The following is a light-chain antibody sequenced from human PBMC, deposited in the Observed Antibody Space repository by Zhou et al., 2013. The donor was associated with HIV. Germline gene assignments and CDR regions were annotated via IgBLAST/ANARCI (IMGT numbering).Light chain of an antibody. CDR1: QRVSSN. V-gene: IGKV3-15*01. CDR3: QQYNNWPYS. Sequence: EIVMTQSPATLSVSPGQRVTLSCRASQRVSSNLAWYQQRPGQAPRLLIYGASTRATDIPARFSGSGSETEFTLTITSLQSEDFAVYYCQQYNNWPYSFGRGTKLEI. CDR2: GAS. J-gene: IGKJ2*03.